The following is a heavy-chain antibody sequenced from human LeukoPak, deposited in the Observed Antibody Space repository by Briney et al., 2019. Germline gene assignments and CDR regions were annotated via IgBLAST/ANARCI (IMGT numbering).Heavy chain of an antibody. V-gene: IGHV3-9*01. Sequence: GGSLRLSCAASGFTFDDYGMNWVRQAPGKGLEWVSGISWNGGSIGYADSVKGRFTISRDSAKNSLYLQMDSLRAEDTAVYYCARDRQLNYFDYWGQGTLVTVSS. CDR3: ARDRQLNYFDY. CDR1: GFTFDDYG. CDR2: ISWNGGSI. D-gene: IGHD5-18*01. J-gene: IGHJ4*02.